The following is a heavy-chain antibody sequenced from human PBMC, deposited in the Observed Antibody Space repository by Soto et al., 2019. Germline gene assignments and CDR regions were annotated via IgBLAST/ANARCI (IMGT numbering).Heavy chain of an antibody. CDR3: ARGGIAAAGAFDY. CDR2: IIPIFGTA. V-gene: IGHV1-69*13. CDR1: GGTFSSYA. Sequence: GASVKVSCKASGGTFSSYAISWVRQAPGQGLEWMGGIIPIFGTANYAQKFQGRVTITADESTSTAYMELSSLRSDDTAVYYCARGGIAAAGAFDYWGQGTLVTVSS. J-gene: IGHJ4*02. D-gene: IGHD6-13*01.